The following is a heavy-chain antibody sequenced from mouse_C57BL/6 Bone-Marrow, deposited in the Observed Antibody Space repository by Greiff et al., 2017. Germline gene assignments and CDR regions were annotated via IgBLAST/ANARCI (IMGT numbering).Heavy chain of an antibody. CDR2: IDPEDGET. CDR3: ARSPSYYGSSEGYFDV. Sequence: VQLKESGAELVKPGASVKLSCTASGFNITDYYMHWVKQRTEQGLEWIGRIDPEDGETKYAPKFQGKATITADTSSNTAYLQLSSLTSEDTAVYYCARSPSYYGSSEGYFDVWGTGTTVTVSS. D-gene: IGHD1-1*01. CDR1: GFNITDYY. V-gene: IGHV14-2*01. J-gene: IGHJ1*03.